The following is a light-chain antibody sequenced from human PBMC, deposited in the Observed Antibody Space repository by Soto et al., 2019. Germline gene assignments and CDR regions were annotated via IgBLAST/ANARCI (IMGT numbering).Light chain of an antibody. CDR3: MQSSQLRT. J-gene: IGKJ1*01. V-gene: IGKV2-24*01. Sequence: IVLTQTPLSSPVTLGQPASFSCRSAESLLHSDGNTYLSWLHQRPGQPPRLLIYQVSKRFPGVPDRISGSGAGTNFTLRISRVESEDAGTYFCMQSSQLRTFGQGTNVDIK. CDR2: QVS. CDR1: ESLLHSDGNTY.